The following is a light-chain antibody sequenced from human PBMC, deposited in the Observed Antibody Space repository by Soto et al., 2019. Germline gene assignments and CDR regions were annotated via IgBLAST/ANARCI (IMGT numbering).Light chain of an antibody. CDR2: EVS. J-gene: IGLJ2*01. CDR3: SSYGGSNNLI. V-gene: IGLV2-8*01. Sequence: QSALTQPPSASGSPGQSVTISCTGTSSDVGGYNYVSWYQQHPGKAPKLIIYEVSKWPSGVPDRFSGSKSGNTASLTVSGLQAEDEADYYCSSYGGSNNLIFGGGTKLTV. CDR1: SSDVGGYNY.